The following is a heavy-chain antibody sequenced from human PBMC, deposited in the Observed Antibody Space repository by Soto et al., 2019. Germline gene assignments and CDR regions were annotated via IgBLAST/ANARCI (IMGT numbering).Heavy chain of an antibody. J-gene: IGHJ6*02. V-gene: IGHV3-23*01. CDR2: ISGSGGST. CDR3: AKEHYGDYYYYGMDV. Sequence: GGSLRLSCAASGFTFSSYAISCVRQAPFKGLEWVSAISGSGGSTYYADSVKGRFTISRDNSKNTLYLQMNSLRAEDTAVYYCAKEHYGDYYYYGMDVWGQGTTVTVSS. D-gene: IGHD4-17*01. CDR1: GFTFSSYA.